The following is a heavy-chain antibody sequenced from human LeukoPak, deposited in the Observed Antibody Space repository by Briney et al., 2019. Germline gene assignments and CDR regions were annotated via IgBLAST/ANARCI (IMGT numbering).Heavy chain of an antibody. D-gene: IGHD3-9*01. J-gene: IGHJ4*02. CDR2: VSCSSTTI. CDR3: ARMSTGYYDDY. V-gene: IGHV3-48*01. CDR1: GFTFSTFG. Sequence: GGSLRLSCVASGFTFSTFGMNWVRQAPGKGLEWVSYVSCSSTTIYYADSVKGRFTISRDDAKSSLYLQMNSLRAEDTALYYCARMSTGYYDDYWGQGTLVAVSS.